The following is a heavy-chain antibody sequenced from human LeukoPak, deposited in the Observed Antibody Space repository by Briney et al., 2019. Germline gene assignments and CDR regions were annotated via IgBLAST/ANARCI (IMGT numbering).Heavy chain of an antibody. CDR2: ISSSGSTI. V-gene: IGHV3-48*03. CDR3: ARDLFEVVAATRDDY. CDR1: GFTFSSYE. J-gene: IGHJ4*02. D-gene: IGHD2-15*01. Sequence: QPGGSLRLSCAASGFTFSSYEMNWVRQAPGKGLEWVSYISSSGSTIYYADSVKGRSTISRDNAKNSLYLQMNSLRAEDTAVYYCARDLFEVVAATRDDYWGQGTLVTVSS.